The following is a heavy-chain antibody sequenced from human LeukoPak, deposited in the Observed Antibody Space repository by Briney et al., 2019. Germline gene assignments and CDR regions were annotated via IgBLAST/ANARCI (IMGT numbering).Heavy chain of an antibody. Sequence: PSETLSLTCTVTGYSISSGYYWGWIRQPPGKGLEWIGSIYHSGSTYYNPSLKSRVTISVDTSKNQFSLKLTSVTAADTAVYYCARALTMIVVVYDYWGQGTLVTVSS. CDR3: ARALTMIVVVYDY. J-gene: IGHJ4*02. V-gene: IGHV4-38-2*02. CDR2: IYHSGST. CDR1: GYSISSGYY. D-gene: IGHD3-22*01.